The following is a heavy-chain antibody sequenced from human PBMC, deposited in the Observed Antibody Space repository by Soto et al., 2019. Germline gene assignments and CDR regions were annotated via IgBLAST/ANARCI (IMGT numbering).Heavy chain of an antibody. CDR1: GYTFTSYY. D-gene: IGHD5-12*01. CDR2: INPSGGST. J-gene: IGHJ6*02. V-gene: IGHV1-46*01. Sequence: ASVKVSCKASGYTFTSYYMHWVRQAPGQGLEWMGIINPSGGSTSYAQKFQGRVTMTRDTSTSTVYMELSNLRSEDTAVYYCARDQDGYKRYYYYGMDVWGQGTTVTVSS. CDR3: ARDQDGYKRYYYYGMDV.